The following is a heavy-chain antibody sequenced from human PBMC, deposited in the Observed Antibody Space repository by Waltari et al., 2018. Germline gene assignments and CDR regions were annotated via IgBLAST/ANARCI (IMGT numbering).Heavy chain of an antibody. J-gene: IGHJ5*02. V-gene: IGHV1-69*01. CDR3: ARGSTIFGLFPNWFDP. CDR1: GVTFSSYA. Sequence: QVQLVQSVAGVKKPGSSVKVACKASGVTFSSYAISWVRPAPRQGLEWMGGIIPIFGTANYAQKFQGRVTITADESTSTAYMELSSLRAEDTAVYDCARGSTIFGLFPNWFDPWGQGTLVTVSS. D-gene: IGHD3-3*01. CDR2: IIPIFGTA.